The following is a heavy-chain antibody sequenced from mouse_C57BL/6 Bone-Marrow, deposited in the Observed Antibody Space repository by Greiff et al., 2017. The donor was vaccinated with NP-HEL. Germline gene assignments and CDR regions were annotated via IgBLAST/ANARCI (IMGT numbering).Heavy chain of an antibody. CDR3: ARGTPFAY. Sequence: VKLVESGAELARPGASVKMSCKASGYTFTSYTMHWVKQRPGQGLEWIGYINPSSGYTKYNQKFKDKATLTADKSSSTAYMQLSSLTSEDSAVYYCARGTPFAYWGQGTLVTVSA. V-gene: IGHV1-4*01. CDR1: GYTFTSYT. J-gene: IGHJ3*01. CDR2: INPSSGYT.